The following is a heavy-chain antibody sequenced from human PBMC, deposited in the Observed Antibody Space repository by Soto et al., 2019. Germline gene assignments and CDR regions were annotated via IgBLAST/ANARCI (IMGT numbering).Heavy chain of an antibody. CDR2: VNTNTGNT. V-gene: IGHV1-8*01. CDR3: ARGRLSTALDY. Sequence: QVQLVQSGAEVKKPGASVKVSCKASGYTFTSYDISWVRQATGQGLEWMGWVNTNTGNTGYVQKFKGRVIMTANISTSTAYIEVSSLRFDDTAVYYCARGRLSTALDYWGQGTLATVSS. D-gene: IGHD2-2*01. CDR1: GYTFTSYD. J-gene: IGHJ4*02.